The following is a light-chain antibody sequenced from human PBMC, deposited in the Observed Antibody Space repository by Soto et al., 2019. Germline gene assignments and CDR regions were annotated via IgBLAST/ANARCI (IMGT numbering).Light chain of an antibody. V-gene: IGLV2-14*01. Sequence: QSVLTQPASVSASPGQSITISCTGTSSDVGAYNYVSWYQHHPGKVPKLLIYEVTNRPSGVSDRFSGSKSGNTASLTISGLQAEDVADYSCSSKRDSSTLFVFGTGTKVTVL. CDR3: SSKRDSSTLFV. CDR2: EVT. CDR1: SSDVGAYNY. J-gene: IGLJ1*01.